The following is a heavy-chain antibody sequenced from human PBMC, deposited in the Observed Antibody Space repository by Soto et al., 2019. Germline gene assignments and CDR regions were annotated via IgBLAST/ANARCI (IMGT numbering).Heavy chain of an antibody. Sequence: EVKLVESGGGLVQPGGSLRLSCAASGFTVSTKYMSWVRQAPGKGLEWVSVIYSGGSTFYADSVRGRFTISRDNSKNTVNLQMNSLRDEDTAVYYCARDPWAADYWGQGTLVTVSS. V-gene: IGHV3-66*01. D-gene: IGHD3-16*01. CDR1: GFTVSTKY. CDR3: ARDPWAADY. CDR2: IYSGGST. J-gene: IGHJ4*02.